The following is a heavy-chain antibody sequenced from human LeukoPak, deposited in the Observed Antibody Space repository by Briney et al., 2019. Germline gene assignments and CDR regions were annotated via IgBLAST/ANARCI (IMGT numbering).Heavy chain of an antibody. J-gene: IGHJ4*02. V-gene: IGHV4-4*07. CDR1: GGSISSYY. CDR2: IYTSGST. D-gene: IGHD3-22*01. CDR3: ARDRYCDSSGYYFFDY. Sequence: SETLSLTCTVSGGSISSYYWSWIRQPAGKGLEWIGRIYTSGSTNYNPSLMSRVTMSVDTSKNQFSLKLSSVTAADTAVYYCARDRYCDSSGYYFFDYWGQGTLVTVSS.